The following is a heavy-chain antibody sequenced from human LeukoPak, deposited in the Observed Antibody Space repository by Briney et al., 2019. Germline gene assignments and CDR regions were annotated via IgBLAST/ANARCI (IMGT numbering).Heavy chain of an antibody. Sequence: PSETLSLTCSVSGGSIRSYYWSWIRQPAGKGLEWIGRIYTSGSTNYNPSLKSRVTISVDTSKNQFSLKLSSVTAADTAVYYCARGGHDSSWYGDYYYYMDVWGKGTTVTISS. V-gene: IGHV4-4*07. D-gene: IGHD6-13*01. CDR2: IYTSGST. CDR3: ARGGHDSSWYGDYYYYMDV. CDR1: GGSIRSYY. J-gene: IGHJ6*03.